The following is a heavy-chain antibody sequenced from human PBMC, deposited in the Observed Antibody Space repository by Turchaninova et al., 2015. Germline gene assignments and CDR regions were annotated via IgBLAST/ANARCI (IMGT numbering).Heavy chain of an antibody. Sequence: QVQLQESGPGLVKPYQTLSLTSTVSGGSISSGDYYSSWHPQHPGKDLEFIGYTYYSGTTYDNPSLKSRVTISVDTSNHQLSLRLSSVTAADTAVYYCARVLVNSYGYDYWGQGTLVTVSS. J-gene: IGHJ4*02. CDR1: GGSISSGDYY. CDR3: ARVLVNSYGYDY. CDR2: TYYSGTT. D-gene: IGHD5-18*01. V-gene: IGHV4-31*03.